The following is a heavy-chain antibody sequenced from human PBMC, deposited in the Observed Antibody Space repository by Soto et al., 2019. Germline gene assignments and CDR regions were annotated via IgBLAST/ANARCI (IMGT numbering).Heavy chain of an antibody. Sequence: GGSLRLSCAASGFTFNTYVMNFVRQAPGKGLDWVSTISYSADETHYADSVKGRFTISRDNSRDTLFLQMNSLRADDAAVYYCARRARTATTNWGAFDVWGQGTLVTVSS. CDR1: GFTFNTYV. CDR3: ARRARTATTNWGAFDV. V-gene: IGHV3-23*01. D-gene: IGHD1-7*01. J-gene: IGHJ3*01. CDR2: ISYSADET.